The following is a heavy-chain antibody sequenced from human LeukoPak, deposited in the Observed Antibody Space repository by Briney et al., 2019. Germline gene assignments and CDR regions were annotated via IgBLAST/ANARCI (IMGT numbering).Heavy chain of an antibody. CDR3: ARLGYCSGASCPRAPPVDY. D-gene: IGHD2-15*01. J-gene: IGHJ4*02. CDR1: GYTFATYW. CDR2: IYPGDSRT. V-gene: IGHV5-51*01. Sequence: GESLKISCKGSGYTFATYWIGWVRQMPGKGLEWMGIIYPGDSRTTYSPSFQGQVTISADKSIRTAYLQWSSLKASDTAMYFCARLGYCSGASCPRAPPVDYWGQGTLVTVSS.